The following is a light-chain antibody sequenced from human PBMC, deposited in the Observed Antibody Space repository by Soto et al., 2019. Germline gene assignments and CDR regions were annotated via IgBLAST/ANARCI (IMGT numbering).Light chain of an antibody. CDR3: CSYAGSSTNYV. CDR2: EDS. CDR1: SSDVGSYNL. Sequence: QSVLTQPASVSGSPGQSITISCTGTSSDVGSYNLVSWYQQHPGKAPKLMIYEDSKRPSGVSNRFSGSKSGNTASLTISGLQAEDEADYYCCSYAGSSTNYVFGTGTQLTVL. V-gene: IGLV2-23*01. J-gene: IGLJ1*01.